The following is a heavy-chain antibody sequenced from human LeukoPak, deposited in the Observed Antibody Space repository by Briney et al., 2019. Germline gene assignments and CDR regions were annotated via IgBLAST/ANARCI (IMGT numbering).Heavy chain of an antibody. CDR1: GGSISSSSYY. CDR3: ARHQYDTGNLPYYFDY. V-gene: IGHV4-39*01. Sequence: PSETLSLTCTVSGGSISSSSYYWGWIRQPPGKGLEWIGSIYYSGSTYYNPSLKSRVTISVDTSKNHFSLKLRSVTAADTAVHYCARHQYDTGNLPYYFDYWDQGTLVTVSS. CDR2: IYYSGST. J-gene: IGHJ4*02. D-gene: IGHD3-9*01.